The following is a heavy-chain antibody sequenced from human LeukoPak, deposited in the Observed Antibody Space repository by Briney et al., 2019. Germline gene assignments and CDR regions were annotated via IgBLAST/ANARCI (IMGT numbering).Heavy chain of an antibody. J-gene: IGHJ3*02. CDR1: GGSISSGDYY. V-gene: IGHV4-30-4*08. CDR3: ATHNSGYGSGNDAFDI. Sequence: SQTLSLTCTVSGGSISSGDYYWSWIRQPPGKGLEWIGYIYYSGSTYYNPSLKSRVTISLDTSKNRFSLKLSSVTAADTAVYFCATHNSGYGSGNDAFDIWGQGTMVTVSS. D-gene: IGHD3-10*01. CDR2: IYYSGST.